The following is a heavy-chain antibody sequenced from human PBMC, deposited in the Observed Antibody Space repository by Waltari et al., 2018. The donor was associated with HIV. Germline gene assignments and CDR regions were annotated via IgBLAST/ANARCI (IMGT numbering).Heavy chain of an antibody. CDR3: ARLNMIRGVIRRGFDY. J-gene: IGHJ4*02. Sequence: QLQLQESGPGLVKPSETLSLTCSVSGVPISSSTYYWGWIRQPPGKGLEWIANIYYSGSTYYNPSLKSRVTISVDTSKNQFSLRLNSVTAADTAVYYCARLNMIRGVIRRGFDYWGQGTLVTVSS. D-gene: IGHD3-10*01. CDR2: IYYSGST. V-gene: IGHV4-39*01. CDR1: GVPISSSTYY.